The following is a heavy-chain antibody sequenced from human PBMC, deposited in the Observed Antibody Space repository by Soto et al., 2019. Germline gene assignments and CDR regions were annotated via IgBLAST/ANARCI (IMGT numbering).Heavy chain of an antibody. CDR2: IYYSGST. V-gene: IGHV4-59*08. CDR3: ARGDFWSGYYTGVGAFDI. CDR1: GGTIGSYY. D-gene: IGHD3-3*01. J-gene: IGHJ3*02. Sequence: SETLSLTCSVSGGTIGSYYWSWIRQPPGKGLEWIGYIYYSGSTNYNPSLKSRVTISVDTSKNQFSLKLSSVTAADTAVYYCARGDFWSGYYTGVGAFDIWGQGTMVTVSS.